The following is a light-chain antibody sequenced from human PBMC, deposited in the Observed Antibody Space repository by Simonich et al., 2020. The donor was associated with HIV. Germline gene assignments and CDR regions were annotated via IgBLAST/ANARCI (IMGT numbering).Light chain of an antibody. J-gene: IGKJ2*01. CDR1: QSISTW. Sequence: DIQMTQSPSTLSASVGDRVTITCRASQSISTWLAWDQQKPGKAPKLLLYFASRLESGVPSMFSGSGSGTDYTLTISSLQAEDVAVYYCQQYYSTFYTFGQGTKLEIK. CDR3: QQYYSTFYT. V-gene: IGKV1-NL1*01. CDR2: FAS.